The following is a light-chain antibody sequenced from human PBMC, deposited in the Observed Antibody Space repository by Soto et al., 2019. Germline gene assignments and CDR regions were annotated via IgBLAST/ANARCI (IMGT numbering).Light chain of an antibody. J-gene: IGKJ2*01. CDR2: AAS. CDR3: QQYGTSPPYT. V-gene: IGKV3-20*01. Sequence: EIVLTQSPGTLSLSPGERATVSCRASQSVSSSYLAWYQQKPGQAPRLLVYAASSRATGIPDRFSGSGSGTDFTLTISRLEAEDFAVYYCQQYGTSPPYTFGQGTRLEI. CDR1: QSVSSSY.